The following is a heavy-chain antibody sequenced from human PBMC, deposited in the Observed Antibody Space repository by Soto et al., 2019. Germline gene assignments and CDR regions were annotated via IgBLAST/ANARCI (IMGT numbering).Heavy chain of an antibody. CDR2: IGTAGDT. CDR1: GFTFSSYD. Sequence: VQLVESGGGLVQPGGSLRLSCAASGFTFSSYDMHWVRQATGKGLEWVSAIGTAGDTYYPGSVKGRFTISRENAKNSLYLQMNSLRAEDTAVYYCARFGRYYDILTGYQPYYGMDVWGQGTTVTVSS. CDR3: ARFGRYYDILTGYQPYYGMDV. D-gene: IGHD3-9*01. V-gene: IGHV3-13*01. J-gene: IGHJ6*02.